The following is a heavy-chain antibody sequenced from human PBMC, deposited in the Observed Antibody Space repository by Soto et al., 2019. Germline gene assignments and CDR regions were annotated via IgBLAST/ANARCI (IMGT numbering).Heavy chain of an antibody. V-gene: IGHV4-59*01. J-gene: IGHJ4*02. Sequence: ASETLSLTCTVSGGSISDFYWSWIRQPPGKGLEWIGYIYYSGSTNYNPSLKRRVTISVDTSKNQFSLNLRSMSPADTAVYYCARVGGLAARTFDYWGPGTLVTVSS. D-gene: IGHD6-6*01. CDR2: IYYSGST. CDR3: ARVGGLAARTFDY. CDR1: GGSISDFY.